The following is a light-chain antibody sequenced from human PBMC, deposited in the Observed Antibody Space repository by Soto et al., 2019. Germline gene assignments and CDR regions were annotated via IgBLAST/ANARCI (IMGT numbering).Light chain of an antibody. CDR2: DAS. CDR1: QSVSEL. CDR3: QQRSKWPVT. Sequence: EIVLTQSPSTLSLSPGERATLSCRASQSVSELLAWYQQKPGQAPRLLIYDASNRATGIPARFSGSGSGTDFTLTISSLEAEDFALYYCQQRSKWPVTFGGGTKVDIK. J-gene: IGKJ4*01. V-gene: IGKV3-11*01.